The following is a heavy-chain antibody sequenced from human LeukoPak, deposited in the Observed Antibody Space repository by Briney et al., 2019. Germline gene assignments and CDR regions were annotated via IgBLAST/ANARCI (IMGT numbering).Heavy chain of an antibody. Sequence: GESLKISCQGAGYSFTTSWIAWVRQRPGKGLEWMGTIYPAGSDTRYSPSFKGLVTISADKSINTAYLQWSSLKASDTAMYYCARQRSSGWYIDFWGQGTLVTVSS. D-gene: IGHD6-19*01. V-gene: IGHV5-51*01. J-gene: IGHJ4*02. CDR2: IYPAGSDT. CDR1: GYSFTTSW. CDR3: ARQRSSGWYIDF.